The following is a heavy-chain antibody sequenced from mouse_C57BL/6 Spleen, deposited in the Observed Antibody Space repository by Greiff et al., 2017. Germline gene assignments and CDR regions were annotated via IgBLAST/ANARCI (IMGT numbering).Heavy chain of an antibody. CDR3: ARGSGYEFAY. CDR1: GYTFTDYY. V-gene: IGHV1-76*01. D-gene: IGHD3-2*02. J-gene: IGHJ3*01. CDR2: IYPGSGNT. Sequence: QVHVKQSGAELVRPGASVKLSCKASGYTFTDYYINWVKQRPGQGLEWIARIYPGSGNTYYNEKFKGKATLTAEKSSSTAYMQLSSLTSEDSAVYFCARGSGYEFAYWGQGTLVTVSA.